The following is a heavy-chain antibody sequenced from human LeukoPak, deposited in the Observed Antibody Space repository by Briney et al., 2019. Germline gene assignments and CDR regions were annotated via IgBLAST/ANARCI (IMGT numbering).Heavy chain of an antibody. CDR2: ISSSSSTI. J-gene: IGHJ3*02. Sequence: PGGSLRLSCAASGFTFSSYSMNWVRQAPGKGLEWVSSISSSSSTIYYADSVKGRFTISRDNAKNSLYLQMNSLRAEDTAVYYCARKILWFGTHGGALDIWGQGTMVTVSS. CDR3: ARKILWFGTHGGALDI. V-gene: IGHV3-48*01. D-gene: IGHD3-10*01. CDR1: GFTFSSYS.